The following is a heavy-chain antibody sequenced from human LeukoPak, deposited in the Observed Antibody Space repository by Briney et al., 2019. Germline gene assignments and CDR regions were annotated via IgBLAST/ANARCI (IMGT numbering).Heavy chain of an antibody. CDR2: IRYDGSNK. D-gene: IGHD5-18*01. CDR1: GFTFSSYG. CDR3: AKGNVDTAMVSYYYYYMDV. Sequence: GGSLRLSCAASGFTFSSYGMHWVRQAPGKGLEWVAFIRYDGSNKYYADSVKGRFTISRDNSKNTLYLQMNSLRAEDTAVYYCAKGNVDTAMVSYYYYYMDVWGKGTTVTVSS. J-gene: IGHJ6*03. V-gene: IGHV3-30*02.